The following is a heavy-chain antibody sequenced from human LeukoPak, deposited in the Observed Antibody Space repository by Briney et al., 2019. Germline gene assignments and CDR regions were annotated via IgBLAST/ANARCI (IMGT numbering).Heavy chain of an antibody. V-gene: IGHV3-53*01. CDR3: AREIAAAGTAFDY. D-gene: IGHD6-13*01. CDR1: GFTVSRSY. Sequence: GGSLRLSXAASGFTVSRSYMNWVSQAQGKGLEWVSVIYLGLSTYYPPSVNCPFTISRDNSKNTLYLQMNNLRAEDTAVYYCAREIAAAGTAFDYWGQGTLVTVSS. J-gene: IGHJ4*02. CDR2: IYLGLST.